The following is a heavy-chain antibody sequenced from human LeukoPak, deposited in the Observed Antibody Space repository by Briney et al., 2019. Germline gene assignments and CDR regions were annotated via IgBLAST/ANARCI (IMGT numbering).Heavy chain of an antibody. CDR1: GFTFSSYW. V-gene: IGHV3-7*01. CDR3: ARGPVELELIIYF. D-gene: IGHD1-7*01. J-gene: IGHJ4*02. CDR2: MNIDGSEK. Sequence: GGSLRLSCAASGFTFSSYWMGWVRQAPGKRLEWVANMNIDGSEKYYADSVKGRFTISRDNARNSVYLQMNSLRVEDTAVYYWARGPVELELIIYFWGQGTLVTVSS.